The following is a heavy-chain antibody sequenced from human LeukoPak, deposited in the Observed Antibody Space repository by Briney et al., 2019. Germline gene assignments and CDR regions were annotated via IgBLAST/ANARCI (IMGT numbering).Heavy chain of an antibody. CDR1: GFTFSTYG. V-gene: IGHV3-30*18. Sequence: GGSLRLSCAASGFTFSTYGVHWVRQAPGKGLEWVAVISYDGTNKYYADSVKGRFTISRDNSKNTLYLQMNSLRAEDTAVYFCAKNPATPTGSYPDYWGRGTLVTASS. J-gene: IGHJ4*02. CDR3: AKNPATPTGSYPDY. CDR2: ISYDGTNK. D-gene: IGHD1-26*01.